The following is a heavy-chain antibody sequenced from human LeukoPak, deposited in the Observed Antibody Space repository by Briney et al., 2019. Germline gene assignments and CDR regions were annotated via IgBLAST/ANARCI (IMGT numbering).Heavy chain of an antibody. D-gene: IGHD6-19*01. CDR1: AFTFSNFG. V-gene: IGHV3-33*01. Sequence: GGSLRLSCAASAFTFSNFGMHWVRQAPGKGLEWVAVIWHDGSNKYYADSVKGRFTISRDNSKNTLYLQMNSLRAEDTAVYYCSETDYSSGWYSGWGQGTLVTVSS. J-gene: IGHJ4*02. CDR2: IWHDGSNK. CDR3: SETDYSSGWYSG.